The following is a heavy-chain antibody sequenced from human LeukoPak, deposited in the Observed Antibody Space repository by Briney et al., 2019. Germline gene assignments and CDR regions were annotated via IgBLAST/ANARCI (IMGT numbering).Heavy chain of an antibody. CDR1: GFTFSSYA. V-gene: IGHV3-30-3*01. D-gene: IGHD2-2*01. CDR3: AREESVVVPAAIEDYYYYMDV. Sequence: GGSLRLSCAASGFTFSSYAMHWVRQAPGKGLEWVAAISYDGSNKYYADSVKGRFTISRDNSKNTLYLQMNSLRAEDTAVYHCAREESVVVPAAIEDYYYYMDVWGKGTTVTVSS. J-gene: IGHJ6*03. CDR2: ISYDGSNK.